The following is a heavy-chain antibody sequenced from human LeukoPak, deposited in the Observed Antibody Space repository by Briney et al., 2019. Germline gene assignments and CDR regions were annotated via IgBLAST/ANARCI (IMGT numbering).Heavy chain of an antibody. CDR1: GFTVSSNY. CDR3: ASGKAARRGALFDY. Sequence: GGSLRLSCAASGFTVSSNYMSWVRQAPGKGLEWVSVIYSGGSTYYADSVKGRFTISRDNSKNTLYLQMNSLRAEDTAVYYCASGKAARRGALFDYWGQGTLVTVS. V-gene: IGHV3-66*01. D-gene: IGHD6-6*01. J-gene: IGHJ4*02. CDR2: IYSGGST.